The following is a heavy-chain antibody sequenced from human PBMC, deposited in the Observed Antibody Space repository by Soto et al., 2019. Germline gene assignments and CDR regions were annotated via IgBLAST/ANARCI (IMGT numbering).Heavy chain of an antibody. CDR2: IYPADSDT. Sequence: GESLKISCKGSGYSFTSYWIAWVRQMPGKGLEWMGVIYPADSDTRYSPSFQGQVTISADKSISTAYLQWSSLKASDTAMYYCARHPGGSYAELKGAFDIWGQGTMVTVSS. J-gene: IGHJ3*02. CDR1: GYSFTSYW. D-gene: IGHD1-26*01. CDR3: ARHPGGSYAELKGAFDI. V-gene: IGHV5-51*01.